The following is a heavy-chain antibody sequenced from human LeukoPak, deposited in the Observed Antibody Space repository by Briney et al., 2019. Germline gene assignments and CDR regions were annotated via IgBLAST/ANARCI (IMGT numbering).Heavy chain of an antibody. J-gene: IGHJ3*02. Sequence: AASVKVSCKASGYIFTGHYMNWVRQVPGQGLEWMGRINPKTGGTNYAQNFQGRVTMTRDTSISTTYMELSRLRPDDPAVYYCARVGDGLNDAFDIWGQGTMVTVSS. CDR2: INPKTGGT. D-gene: IGHD5-24*01. V-gene: IGHV1-2*06. CDR1: GYIFTGHY. CDR3: ARVGDGLNDAFDI.